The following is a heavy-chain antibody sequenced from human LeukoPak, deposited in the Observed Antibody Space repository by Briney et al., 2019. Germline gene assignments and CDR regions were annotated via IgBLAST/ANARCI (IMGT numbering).Heavy chain of an antibody. CDR3: ARVLKGRAPFDY. J-gene: IGHJ4*02. CDR2: IYHSGST. Sequence: SETLSLTCTVSGYSINSGYYWGWIRQPPGKGLEWIGSIYHSGSTYYNPSLKSRVTISVDTSKNQFSLKLSSVTAADTAVYYCARVLKGRAPFDYWGQGTLVTISS. CDR1: GYSINSGYY. V-gene: IGHV4-38-2*02.